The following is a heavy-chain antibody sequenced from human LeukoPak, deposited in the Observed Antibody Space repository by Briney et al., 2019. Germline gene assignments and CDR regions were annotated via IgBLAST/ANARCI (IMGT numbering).Heavy chain of an antibody. CDR2: IYYTGST. V-gene: IGHV4-59*01. CDR1: GGSISSYY. D-gene: IGHD4-17*01. CDR3: ARVRVVYDYGDSDAFDI. Sequence: SETLSLTCTVSGGSISSYYWSWIRQPPGQGLEWIGYIYYTGSTNYNPSLKSRVTISVDTSKNQFSLKLSSVTAADTAVYYCARVRVVYDYGDSDAFDIWGQGTMVTVSS. J-gene: IGHJ3*02.